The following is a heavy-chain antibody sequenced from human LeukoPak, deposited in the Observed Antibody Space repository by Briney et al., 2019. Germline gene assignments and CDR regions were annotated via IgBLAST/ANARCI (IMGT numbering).Heavy chain of an antibody. J-gene: IGHJ6*03. CDR3: ARVTAPYGSGSYSRPLDYYYYMDV. CDR2: ISSSSSYI. Sequence: PGGSLRLSCAASGFTFSSYSMNWVRQAPGKGLEWVSSISSSSSYIYYADSVKGRFTISRDNAKNSLYLQMNSLRAEDTAVYYCARVTAPYGSGSYSRPLDYYYYMDVWGKGTTVTISS. V-gene: IGHV3-21*01. D-gene: IGHD3-10*01. CDR1: GFTFSSYS.